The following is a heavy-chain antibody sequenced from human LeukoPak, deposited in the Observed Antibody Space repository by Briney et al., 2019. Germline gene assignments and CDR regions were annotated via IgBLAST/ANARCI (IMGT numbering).Heavy chain of an antibody. CDR3: ARHLSAAAGIDPYYFDY. J-gene: IGHJ4*02. D-gene: IGHD6-13*01. CDR2: IYYSGST. V-gene: IGHV4-39*01. CDR1: GGSISSSSYY. Sequence: SETLSLTCTVSGGSISSSSYYWGWIRQPPGKGLESIGSIYYSGSTYYNPSLKSRVTISVDTSKNQFSLKLSSVTAADTAVYYCARHLSAAAGIDPYYFDYWGQGTLVTVSS.